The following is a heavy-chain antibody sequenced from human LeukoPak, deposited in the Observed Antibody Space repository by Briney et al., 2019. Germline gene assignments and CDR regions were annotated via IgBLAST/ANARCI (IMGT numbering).Heavy chain of an antibody. Sequence: KESGPTLVKPTQTLTLTCTFSGFSLSTRGVGVGWIRQPPGKALEWLALIYWNDDKRYSPSLKSRLTITKDTSKNQVVLTMTNMDPVDTATYYCAHRAVRFLWFGELLDYFDYWGQGTLVTVSS. D-gene: IGHD3-10*01. CDR2: IYWNDDK. V-gene: IGHV2-5*01. J-gene: IGHJ4*02. CDR1: GFSLSTRGVG. CDR3: AHRAVRFLWFGELLDYFDY.